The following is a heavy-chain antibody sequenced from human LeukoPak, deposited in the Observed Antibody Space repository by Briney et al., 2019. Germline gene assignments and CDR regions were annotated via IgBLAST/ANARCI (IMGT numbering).Heavy chain of an antibody. D-gene: IGHD2-2*01. CDR2: ISGSGGST. J-gene: IGHJ4*02. CDR1: GFTFSSYA. Sequence: PGGSLRLSCAASGFTFSSYAMSWVRQAPGKGLEWVSAISGSGGSTYYADSVKRRFTISRDNSKNTLYLQMNSLRAEDTAVYYCAKTRRYCSSTSCPGPFDYWGQGTPVTVSS. V-gene: IGHV3-23*01. CDR3: AKTRRYCSSTSCPGPFDY.